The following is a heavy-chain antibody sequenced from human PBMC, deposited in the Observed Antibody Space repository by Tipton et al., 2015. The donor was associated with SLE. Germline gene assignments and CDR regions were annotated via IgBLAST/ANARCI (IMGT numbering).Heavy chain of an antibody. D-gene: IGHD3-10*01. V-gene: IGHV4-34*01. CDR1: GTSFNDYS. Sequence: TLSLTCSVYGTSFNDYSWTWIRQSPGKGLEWIGDITHSGNTNYNPSLKSRVTISVDTSSNQLSLKLTSVTAADTAVYYCARGAKERITLVRVRPYYFDYWGQGSLVTVSS. J-gene: IGHJ4*01. CDR2: ITHSGNT. CDR3: ARGAKERITLVRVRPYYFDY.